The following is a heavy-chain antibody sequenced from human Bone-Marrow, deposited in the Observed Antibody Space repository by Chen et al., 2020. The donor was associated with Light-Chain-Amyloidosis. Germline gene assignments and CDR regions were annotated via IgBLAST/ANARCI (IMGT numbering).Heavy chain of an antibody. CDR2: ISGSGGST. Sequence: EVQLLESGGGLVQPGGSLRLSCAASGFTFSSYAMSWVRQAPGKGLEWVSDISGSGGSTYYADSVKGRFTISRDNSKNTLYLQMHSLRAEDTAVYFCAKDLGPTGGYDYYWGQGTLVTVSS. V-gene: IGHV3-23*01. D-gene: IGHD5-12*01. CDR1: GFTFSSYA. J-gene: IGHJ4*02. CDR3: AKDLGPTGGYDYY.